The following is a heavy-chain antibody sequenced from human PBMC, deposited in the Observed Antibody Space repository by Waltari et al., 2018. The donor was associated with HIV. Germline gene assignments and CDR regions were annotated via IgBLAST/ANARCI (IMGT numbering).Heavy chain of an antibody. CDR1: GFNFSNYA. CDR3: ARDITLTPGPDY. D-gene: IGHD3-16*01. J-gene: IGHJ4*02. V-gene: IGHV3-48*01. CDR2: VSRSTNTI. Sequence: QLVESGGALVQPGESLRLSCEASGFNFSNYAMNWVRQAPGKGLEWIAYVSRSTNTIYYAGSVKGRFTISRDNAGNLLDLQMNNLRAEDTAVYYCARDITLTPGPDYWGQGTLVTVSS.